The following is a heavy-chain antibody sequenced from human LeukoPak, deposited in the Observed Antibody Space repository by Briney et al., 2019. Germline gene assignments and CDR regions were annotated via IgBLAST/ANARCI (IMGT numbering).Heavy chain of an antibody. Sequence: PGGSLRLSCAASGFTFSSYEMNWVRQAPGKGLEWVSYISSSGSTIYYADSVKGRFTISRDNAKNSLYLQMNSLRAEDTAVYYCARGYYYDSSGCSNWFDPWGHGTLVTVSS. J-gene: IGHJ5*02. CDR1: GFTFSSYE. CDR2: ISSSGSTI. D-gene: IGHD3-22*01. CDR3: ARGYYYDSSGCSNWFDP. V-gene: IGHV3-48*03.